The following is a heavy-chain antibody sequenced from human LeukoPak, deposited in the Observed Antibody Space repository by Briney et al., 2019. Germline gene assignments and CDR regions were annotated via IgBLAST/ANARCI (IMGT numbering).Heavy chain of an antibody. J-gene: IGHJ4*02. D-gene: IGHD3-3*01. V-gene: IGHV1-8*01. Sequence: WIVWMNANSGNTGYAQRFQGRVTMTRDTSISTAYMEVSSLRSEDTAVYYCARGASRSFDSWGQGTLVSVSS. CDR2: MNANSGNT. CDR3: ARGASRSFDS.